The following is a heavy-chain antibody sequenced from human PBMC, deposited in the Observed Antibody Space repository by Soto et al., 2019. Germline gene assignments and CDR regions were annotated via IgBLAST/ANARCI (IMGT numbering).Heavy chain of an antibody. V-gene: IGHV3-74*01. CDR1: GFTFANHW. Sequence: PGGSLSLSCAVSGFTFANHWMHWVRQAPGKGLEWVSRMNIDGSTTDYADSVKGRFTVSRDNAKNTLYLQMNSLRAEDTAVYYCATAEVDYWGPGTLVTVSS. CDR3: ATAEVDY. CDR2: MNIDGSTT. J-gene: IGHJ4*02.